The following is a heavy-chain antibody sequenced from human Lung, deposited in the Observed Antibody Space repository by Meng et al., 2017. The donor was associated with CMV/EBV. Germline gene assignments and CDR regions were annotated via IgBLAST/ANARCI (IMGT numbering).Heavy chain of an antibody. CDR2: IHHTGSS. CDR3: ARGIFGVVAY. V-gene: IGHV4-38-2*02. CDR1: DYSISSGFY. Sequence: SETLSLTCTVSDYSISSGFYWGCVRQPPGKGLEWIGSIHHTGSSYYNPSLKSRVTLSVDTSKNQFSLKVTSVTAADTAVYYCARGIFGVVAYWGPGKLV. J-gene: IGHJ4*02. D-gene: IGHD3-3*01.